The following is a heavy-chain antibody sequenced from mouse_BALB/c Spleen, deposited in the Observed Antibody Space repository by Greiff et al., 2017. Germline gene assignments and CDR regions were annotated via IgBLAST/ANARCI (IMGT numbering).Heavy chain of an antibody. CDR2: ISYSGST. CDR3: ARYYRYDDGYFDY. D-gene: IGHD2-14*01. V-gene: IGHV3-8*02. CDR1: GDSITSGY. Sequence: EVHLVESGPSLVKPSQTLSLTCSVTGDSITSGYWNWIRKFPGNKLEYMGYISYSGSTYYNPSLKSRISITRDTSKNQYYLQLNSVTTEDTATYYCARYYRYDDGYFDYWGQGTTLTVSS. J-gene: IGHJ2*01.